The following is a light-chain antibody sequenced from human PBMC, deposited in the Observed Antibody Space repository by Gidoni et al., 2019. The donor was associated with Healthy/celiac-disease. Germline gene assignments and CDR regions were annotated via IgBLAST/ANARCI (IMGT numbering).Light chain of an antibody. CDR2: RNH. Sequence: QSVLTQPPAESGTPGQRVTISCSGSSSNIGRNYVYWYQQLPGTAPKLLLYRNHQRPSGVPDRFSGSKSGTSASLAISGLRSEDEADYYCAAWDDSLSGVVFGGGTKLTVL. J-gene: IGLJ2*01. CDR1: SSNIGRNY. V-gene: IGLV1-47*01. CDR3: AAWDDSLSGVV.